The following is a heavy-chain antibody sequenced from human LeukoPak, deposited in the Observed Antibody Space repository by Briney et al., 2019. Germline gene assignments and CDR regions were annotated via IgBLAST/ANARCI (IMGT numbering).Heavy chain of an antibody. Sequence: ASVKVSCKASGGTFSSYAISWVRQAPGQGLEWIGGIIPIFGTANYAQKFQGRVTITADKSTSTAYMELRSLRSEDTAMYYCAREPRYSGYDWEYYFDYWGQGTLVTVSS. J-gene: IGHJ4*02. CDR2: IIPIFGTA. CDR1: GGTFSSYA. V-gene: IGHV1-69*06. CDR3: AREPRYSGYDWEYYFDY. D-gene: IGHD5-12*01.